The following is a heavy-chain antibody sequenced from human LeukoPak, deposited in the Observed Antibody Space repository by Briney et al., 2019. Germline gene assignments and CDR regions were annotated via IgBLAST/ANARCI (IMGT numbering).Heavy chain of an antibody. Sequence: GGSLRLSCAASGFTFSSYGMHWVRQAPGKGLEWVAVIWYDGSNKYYADSVKGRFTISRDNSKNTLYLQMNSLRAEDTAVYYCARDSDSSGYYYRGYFDYWGQGTLVTASS. CDR2: IWYDGSNK. V-gene: IGHV3-33*01. CDR1: GFTFSSYG. J-gene: IGHJ4*02. D-gene: IGHD3-22*01. CDR3: ARDSDSSGYYYRGYFDY.